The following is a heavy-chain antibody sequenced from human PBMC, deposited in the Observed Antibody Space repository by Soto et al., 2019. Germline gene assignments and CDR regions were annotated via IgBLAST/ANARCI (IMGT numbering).Heavy chain of an antibody. J-gene: IGHJ6*02. CDR3: AREGPAPYSYYGMDV. CDR2: ISGYNGNT. V-gene: IGHV1-18*01. Sequence: QVQLVQSRGEVKKPGASVKVSCKTSGYSFTTYGISWVRQAPGQGLEWMGWISGYNGNTNYAQKLQGRVTMTTATSTRTAYMELRSPRSDDTAVYYCAREGPAPYSYYGMDVWGQGSTVTVSS. CDR1: GYSFTTYG.